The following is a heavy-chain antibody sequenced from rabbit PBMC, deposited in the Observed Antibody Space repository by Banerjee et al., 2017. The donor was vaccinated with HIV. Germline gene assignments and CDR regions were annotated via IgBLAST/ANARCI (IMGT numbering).Heavy chain of an antibody. CDR1: GFSFSSGYW. CDR2: IGAGSGAT. CDR3: ARDKTDGGSGYAFGL. D-gene: IGHD8-1*01. Sequence: QSLEESGGDLVKPGASLTLTCTASGFSFSSGYWICWVRQAPGKGLEWIGCIGAGSGATYYATWAKGRFTISKTSSTTVALQMTSLTAADTATYFCARDKTDGGSGYAFGLWGPGTLVTVS. J-gene: IGHJ6*01. V-gene: IGHV1S40*01.